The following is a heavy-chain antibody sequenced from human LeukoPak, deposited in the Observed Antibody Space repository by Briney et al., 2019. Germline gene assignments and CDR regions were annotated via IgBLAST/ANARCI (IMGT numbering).Heavy chain of an antibody. CDR1: GDSISNYY. CDR2: IYYSGST. V-gene: IGHV4-59*01. J-gene: IGHJ6*03. CDR3: ARGLPPLDYQCYMDV. Sequence: PSETLSLTCTVSGDSISNYYWSWIRQPPGKGLEWIGYIYYSGSTNYNPSLKSRVTISVDTSKNQFSLKLRSVTAADTAVYYCARGLPPLDYQCYMDVWGKGTTVTVSS.